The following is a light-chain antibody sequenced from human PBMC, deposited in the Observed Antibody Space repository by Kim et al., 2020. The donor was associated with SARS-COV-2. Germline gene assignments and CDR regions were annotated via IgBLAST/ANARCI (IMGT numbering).Light chain of an antibody. CDR2: NNN. Sequence: QSVLTQPPSASGTPGQRVTISCSGSSSNIASNYVYWYQQLPGTAPNLLISNNNQRPSGVPDRFAGSKSGTSASLAISGLRSRDEADYYCVAWDDSLSGWVFGGGTQLTVL. CDR3: VAWDDSLSGWV. V-gene: IGLV1-47*01. J-gene: IGLJ3*02. CDR1: SSNIASNY.